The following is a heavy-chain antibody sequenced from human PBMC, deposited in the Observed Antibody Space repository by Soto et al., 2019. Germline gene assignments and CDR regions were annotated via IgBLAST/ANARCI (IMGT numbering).Heavy chain of an antibody. V-gene: IGHV1-69*13. CDR1: GCTFSSYA. Sequence: ASVKASCKSSGCTFSSYAISCVRQAPGQGLEWMGGIIPIFGTANYAQKFQGRVTITADESTSTAYMELSSLRSEDTAVYYCARETLRRHYYDSSGLYDYWGQGTLVTVSS. CDR3: ARETLRRHYYDSSGLYDY. J-gene: IGHJ4*02. CDR2: IIPIFGTA. D-gene: IGHD3-22*01.